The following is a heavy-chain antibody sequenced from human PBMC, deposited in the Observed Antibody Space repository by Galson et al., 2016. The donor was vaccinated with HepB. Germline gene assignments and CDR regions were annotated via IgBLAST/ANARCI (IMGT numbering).Heavy chain of an antibody. V-gene: IGHV3-30*04. J-gene: IGHJ5*01. Sequence: SLRLSCAASGFDFNNYAMHWVRQAPGKGLEWVAIISFGGKHKFYADSLQGRFTISRDNSKNTLYLQMNSLTSDDTAVFYCARGPRYSRLAFVRGETIARAPFDSWGHGTLVTVSS. CDR1: GFDFNNYA. CDR3: ARGPRYSRLAFVRGETIARAPFDS. D-gene: IGHD3-10*02. CDR2: ISFGGKHK.